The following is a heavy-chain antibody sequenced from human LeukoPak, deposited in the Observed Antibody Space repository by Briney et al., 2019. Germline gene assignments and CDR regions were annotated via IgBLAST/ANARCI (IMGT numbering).Heavy chain of an antibody. Sequence: ASVKVSCKASGYTFTGYYMHWVRQAPGQGLEWMGWINPNSGGTTYAQKFQGRVTMTRDTSISTAYMELSRLRSDDTAVYYCARAGYSGSYWFFDYWGQGTLVTVSS. CDR1: GYTFTGYY. J-gene: IGHJ4*02. CDR3: ARAGYSGSYWFFDY. V-gene: IGHV1-2*02. CDR2: INPNSGGT. D-gene: IGHD1-26*01.